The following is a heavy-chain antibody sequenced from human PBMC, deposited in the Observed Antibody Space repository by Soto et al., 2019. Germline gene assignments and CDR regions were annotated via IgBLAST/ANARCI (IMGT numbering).Heavy chain of an antibody. V-gene: IGHV3-30*18. J-gene: IGHJ4*02. CDR3: AKDLLGYSYGASV. CDR1: GFTFSSYG. Sequence: GGSLRLSCAASGFTFSSYGRHWVRQAPGKGLEWVAVISYDGSNKYYADSVKGRFTISRDNSKNTLYLQMNSLRAEDTAVYYCAKDLLGYSYGASVWGQGTLVTVSS. D-gene: IGHD5-18*01. CDR2: ISYDGSNK.